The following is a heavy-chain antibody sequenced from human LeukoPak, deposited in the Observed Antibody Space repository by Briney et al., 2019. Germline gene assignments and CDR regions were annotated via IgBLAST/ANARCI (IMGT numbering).Heavy chain of an antibody. J-gene: IGHJ1*01. CDR1: GFTFSDYY. Sequence: GGSLRLSCAASGFTFSDYYMSWIRQAPGKGLEWVSYISSSGSTIYYADSVKGRFTISRDNAKNSLYLQMNSLRAEDTAVYYCASSNYYDSSGYLNWGHGTLVTVSS. CDR2: ISSSGSTI. V-gene: IGHV3-11*01. D-gene: IGHD3-22*01. CDR3: ASSNYYDSSGYLN.